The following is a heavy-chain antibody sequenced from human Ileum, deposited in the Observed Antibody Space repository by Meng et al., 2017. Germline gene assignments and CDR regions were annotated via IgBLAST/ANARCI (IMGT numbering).Heavy chain of an antibody. CDR1: GGSFRTYY. CDR2: ISRSGTT. CDR3: ARSGVTTVTYLD. Sequence: QVQLQQWGAGLLKPSEPLSLTCAIGGGSFRTYYWSWIRQPPGKGLEWIGEISRSGTTNYNPSLKSRVTISVDTSKNQFSLTVTSVTAADSALYYCARSGVTTVTYLDWGQGTLVTVSS. V-gene: IGHV4-34*01. D-gene: IGHD4-11*01. J-gene: IGHJ4*02.